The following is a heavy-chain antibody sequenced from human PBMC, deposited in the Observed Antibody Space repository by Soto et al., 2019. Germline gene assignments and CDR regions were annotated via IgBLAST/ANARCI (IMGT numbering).Heavy chain of an antibody. Sequence: SETLSLTCTVSGVSINSNNYYWTWIRQPPGKGLTWIASLYSDGSTYYSPSLKSRVTISADTSKNQFSLKLKSVTAADTAVYYCAKVVVAATRHSDFDSWGQGTLVTVSS. J-gene: IGHJ4*02. CDR2: LYSDGST. D-gene: IGHD2-15*01. V-gene: IGHV4-39*01. CDR1: GVSINSNNYY. CDR3: AKVVVAATRHSDFDS.